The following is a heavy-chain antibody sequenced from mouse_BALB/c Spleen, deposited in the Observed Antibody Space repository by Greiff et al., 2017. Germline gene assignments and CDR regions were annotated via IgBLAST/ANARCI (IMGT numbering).Heavy chain of an antibody. CDR3: AKGDYGYNYAMDY. J-gene: IGHJ4*01. D-gene: IGHD1-2*01. CDR1: GYSFTGYF. CDR2: INPYNGDT. V-gene: IGHV1-20*01. Sequence: EVKLQESGPELVKPGASVKISCKASGYSFTGYFMNWVKQSHGKSLEWIGRINPYNGDTFYNQKFKSKATLTVDNSSSKAYMELRSLTSEDSAVYYCAKGDYGYNYAMDYWGQGTSVTVSS.